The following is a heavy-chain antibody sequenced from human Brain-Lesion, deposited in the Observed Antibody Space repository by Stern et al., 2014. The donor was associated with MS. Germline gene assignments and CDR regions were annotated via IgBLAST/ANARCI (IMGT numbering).Heavy chain of an antibody. Sequence: EVQLVESGGGVVQPGRSLRISCEASGFSFADHGIHWVRQAPGQGLGWVAGVTWNSGNIAYADSVKGRFPISRDDAKNSLYLPMNGLRAEDTALYYCAKDMMDYFGSGTFGSFDHWGQGTLVTVSS. CDR2: VTWNSGNI. D-gene: IGHD3-10*01. V-gene: IGHV3-9*01. CDR3: AKDMMDYFGSGTFGSFDH. J-gene: IGHJ4*02. CDR1: GFSFADHG.